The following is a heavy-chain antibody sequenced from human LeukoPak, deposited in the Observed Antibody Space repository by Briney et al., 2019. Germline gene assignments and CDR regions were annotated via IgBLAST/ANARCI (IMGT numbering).Heavy chain of an antibody. CDR2: IIPIFGTA. Sequence: SVKVSCKASGGTFSSYAISWVRQAPGQGLEWMGGIIPIFGTANYAQKFQGRVTITADESTSTAYMELSSLRSEDTAVYYCARGHRYCSGGGCYATLGYYGMDVWGQGTTVTVSS. V-gene: IGHV1-69*13. D-gene: IGHD2-15*01. CDR1: GGTFSSYA. J-gene: IGHJ6*02. CDR3: ARGHRYCSGGGCYATLGYYGMDV.